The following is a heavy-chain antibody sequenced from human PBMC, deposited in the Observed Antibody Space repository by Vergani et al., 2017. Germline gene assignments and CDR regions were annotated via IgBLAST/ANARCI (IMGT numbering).Heavy chain of an antibody. V-gene: IGHV1-2*02. D-gene: IGHD3-16*01. J-gene: IGHJ4*02. CDR2: INPKNGLT. CDR3: TSFPTETTEYYDSTVYYHRFFEK. CDR1: GYTFTGYY. Sequence: QVQLVHSGSELKKPGASVKVSCKASGYTFTGYYLHWVRLAPGQGLEWMGWINPKNGLTKYAQRFQGRVSLTRDTSITTAFMELRSLRSDDTAMYYCTSFPTETTEYYDSTVYYHRFFEKWGQGTLVTFSS.